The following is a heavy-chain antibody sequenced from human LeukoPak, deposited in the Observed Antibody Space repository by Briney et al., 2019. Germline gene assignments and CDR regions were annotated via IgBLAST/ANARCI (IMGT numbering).Heavy chain of an antibody. D-gene: IGHD3-10*01. CDR2: IIPILGIA. V-gene: IGHV1-69*04. CDR3: ASSYYGSGSYYNPLDY. CDR1: GGTLSSYA. Sequence: SVKVSCKASGGTLSSYAISWVRQAPGQGLEWMGRIIPILGIANYAQKFQGRVTITADKSTSTAYMELSSLRSEDTAVYYCASSYYGSGSYYNPLDYWGQGTLVTVSS. J-gene: IGHJ4*02.